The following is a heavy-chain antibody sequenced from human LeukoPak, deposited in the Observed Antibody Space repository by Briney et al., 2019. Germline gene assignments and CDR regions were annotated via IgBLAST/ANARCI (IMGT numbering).Heavy chain of an antibody. J-gene: IGHJ4*02. CDR1: EFTFDTHW. CDR2: IKQDGSEK. D-gene: IGHD3-16*02. V-gene: IGHV3-7*03. Sequence: GGSLRLSCAASEFTFDTHWMSWVRQAPGKGLEWVANIKQDGSEKYYVDSVKGRFTISRDNAKNSLYLQMNSLRAEDTALYYCARDWFTRLGELSPDRAFDYWGQGTLVTVSS. CDR3: ARDWFTRLGELSPDRAFDY.